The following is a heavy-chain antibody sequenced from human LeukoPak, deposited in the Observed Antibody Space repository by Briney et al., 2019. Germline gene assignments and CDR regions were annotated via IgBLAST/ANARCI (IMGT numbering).Heavy chain of an antibody. J-gene: IGHJ4*02. CDR1: GFTVSSYS. Sequence: GGSLRLSCAASGFTVSSYSINWVRQAPGKGLEWVSSISSGSGYIYYADSVKGRFTISRDDAKNSLYLQMNSLRADDTAVYYCARDGWPGSSYYRPFDYWGQGTLVTVSS. CDR2: ISSGSGYI. CDR3: ARDGWPGSSYYRPFDY. V-gene: IGHV3-21*01. D-gene: IGHD6-13*01.